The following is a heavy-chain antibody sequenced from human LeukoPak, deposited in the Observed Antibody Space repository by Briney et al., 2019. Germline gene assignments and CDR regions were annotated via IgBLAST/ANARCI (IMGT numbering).Heavy chain of an antibody. V-gene: IGHV3-30*02. D-gene: IGHD2-2*01. CDR1: GFTFSSYG. J-gene: IGHJ4*02. CDR2: IRYDGSNK. CDR3: AKQVRADGGAGDYFDY. Sequence: PGGSLRLPCAASGFTFSSYGMHWVRQAPGKGLEWVAFIRYDGSNKYYADSVKGRFTISRDNSKNTLYLQMNSLRAEDTAVYYCAKQVRADGGAGDYFDYWGQGTLVTVSS.